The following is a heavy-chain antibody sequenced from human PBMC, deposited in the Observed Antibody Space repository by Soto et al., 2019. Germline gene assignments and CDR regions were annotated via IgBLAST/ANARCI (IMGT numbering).Heavy chain of an antibody. CDR3: ASSRGYYCSGSYRGFDV. V-gene: IGHV3-30-3*01. J-gene: IGHJ6*02. Sequence: QVQLVESGGGVVQPGRSLRLSCAASGFTFSSYAMHWVRQAPGKGLEWVAGISYDGSNKYYADSVKGRFTISRDNSKNTLYLQLNSLRAEDTAVYYCASSRGYYCSGSYRGFDVWGQGTTVTVSS. CDR1: GFTFSSYA. D-gene: IGHD3-10*01. CDR2: ISYDGSNK.